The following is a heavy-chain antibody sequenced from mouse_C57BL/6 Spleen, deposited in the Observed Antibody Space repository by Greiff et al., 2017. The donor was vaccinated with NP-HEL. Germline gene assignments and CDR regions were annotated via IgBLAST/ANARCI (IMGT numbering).Heavy chain of an antibody. D-gene: IGHD2-4*01. CDR2: IDPETGGT. V-gene: IGHV1-15*01. J-gene: IGHJ4*01. CDR1: GYTFTDYE. Sequence: VQLQQSGAELVRPGASVTLSCKASGYTFTDYEMHWVKQTPVHGLEWIGAIDPETGGTAYNQKFKGKAILTADKSSSTAYMELRSLTSEDSAVYYCTRGDYDYDGGRYAMDYWGKEPQSPSPQ. CDR3: TRGDYDYDGGRYAMDY.